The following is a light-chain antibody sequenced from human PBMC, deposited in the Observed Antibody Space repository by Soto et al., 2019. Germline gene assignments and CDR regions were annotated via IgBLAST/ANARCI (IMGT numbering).Light chain of an antibody. CDR3: GTWDSSLSAGV. J-gene: IGLJ2*01. V-gene: IGLV1-51*01. CDR2: DNN. Sequence: QSVLTRPPSGSAAPGQKVTISCSGSSSNIGNNYVSWYQQLPGTAPKLLIYDNNKRPSGIPDRFSGSKSGTSATLGITGLQTGDEADYYCGTWDSSLSAGVFGGGTKLTVL. CDR1: SSNIGNNY.